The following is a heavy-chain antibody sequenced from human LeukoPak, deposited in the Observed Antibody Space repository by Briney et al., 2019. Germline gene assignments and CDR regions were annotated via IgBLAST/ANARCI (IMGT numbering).Heavy chain of an antibody. V-gene: IGHV1-46*01. D-gene: IGHD3-10*01. Sequence: EASVKVSCKASGYTFTSNYIHWVRQAPGQGLEWMGMIYPRDGSTSYAQKFQGRVTITADESTSTAYMELSSLRSEDTAVYYCARDPNGYYGSGSYYGMDVWGQGTTVTVSS. CDR2: IYPRDGST. J-gene: IGHJ6*02. CDR1: GYTFTSNY. CDR3: ARDPNGYYGSGSYYGMDV.